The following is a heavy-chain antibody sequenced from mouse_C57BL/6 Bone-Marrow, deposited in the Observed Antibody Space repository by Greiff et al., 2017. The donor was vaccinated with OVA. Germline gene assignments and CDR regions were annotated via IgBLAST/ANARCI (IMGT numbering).Heavy chain of an antibody. CDR3: TTFEYYGGDDY. CDR1: GFNITDDY. V-gene: IGHV14-4*01. J-gene: IGHJ2*01. D-gene: IGHD1-1*01. Sequence: EVQLQQSGAELVRPGASVKLSFTASGFNITDDYMHWVKQRPEQGLEWIGWIDPENGDTEYASKFKGKATITAYTSSNTAYLQLSSLTSEDTAVYYCTTFEYYGGDDYWGQGTTLTVSS. CDR2: IDPENGDT.